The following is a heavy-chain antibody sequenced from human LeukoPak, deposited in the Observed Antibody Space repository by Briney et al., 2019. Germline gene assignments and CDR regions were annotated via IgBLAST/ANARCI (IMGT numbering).Heavy chain of an antibody. D-gene: IGHD3-9*01. Sequence: GRSLRLSCAASGFTFDDYAVDSVRPAPGNGLEWGSGISWNSGSIGYADSVKGRFTISSDNAKNPLSLQMDSLRAEDTAVYYCAKDAYYDIAEYWGQGTLVTVSS. CDR2: ISWNSGSI. V-gene: IGHV3-9*01. CDR1: GFTFDDYA. J-gene: IGHJ4*02. CDR3: AKDAYYDIAEY.